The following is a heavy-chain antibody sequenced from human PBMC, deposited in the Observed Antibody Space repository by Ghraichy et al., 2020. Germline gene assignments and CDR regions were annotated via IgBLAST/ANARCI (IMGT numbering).Heavy chain of an antibody. D-gene: IGHD1-1*01. CDR1: GFIFDDVS. V-gene: IGHV3-43*01. J-gene: IGHJ4*02. Sequence: GSLRLSCAATGFIFDDVSMHWVRQAPGQGLEWLSVISWNGATKYYAESVKGRFTVSRDNKKNSVSLQMNNLRSDDTALYYCGKDVGPLGTTFIDYWGQGAMVVVSS. CDR2: ISWNGATK. CDR3: GKDVGPLGTTFIDY.